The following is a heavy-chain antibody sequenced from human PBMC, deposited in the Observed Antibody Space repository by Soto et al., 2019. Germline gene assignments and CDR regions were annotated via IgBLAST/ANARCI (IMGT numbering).Heavy chain of an antibody. V-gene: IGHV1-2*04. CDR3: ATSRISIAVAGETEYYFDY. D-gene: IGHD6-19*01. Sequence: GGSVKVSCKASGYIFTVYYMHCVGQAPLRGLEWMGWINPNSGDTNYTQKFQGWVTMTRDTSISTAYMELSRLRSDDTAVYYCATSRISIAVAGETEYYFDYWGQGTLVTVSS. J-gene: IGHJ4*02. CDR1: GYIFTVYY. CDR2: INPNSGDT.